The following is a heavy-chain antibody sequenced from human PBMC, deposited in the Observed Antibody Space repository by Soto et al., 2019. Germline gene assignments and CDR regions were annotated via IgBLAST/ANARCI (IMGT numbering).Heavy chain of an antibody. CDR2: IYWDDDK. CDR1: GFSLTSGVG. V-gene: IGHV2-5*02. CDR3: AHIDPEIVTVGGHGGFDY. J-gene: IGHJ4*02. Sequence: QITLKESGPPLVRPPQTLTLTCTFSGFSLTSGVGVGWIRQPPGKALEWLALIYWDDDKRYSPSLKNRLTITTDTSKNQVVLTMTNVGPVDTATYFCAHIDPEIVTVGGHGGFDYWGQGTLVTVSS. D-gene: IGHD5-12*01.